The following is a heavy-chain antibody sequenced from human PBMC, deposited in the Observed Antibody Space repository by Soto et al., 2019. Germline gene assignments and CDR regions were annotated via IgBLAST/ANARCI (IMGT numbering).Heavy chain of an antibody. Sequence: KPGGSLRLSCAASGFTFSSYSMNWVRQAPGKGLEWVSSISSSSSYIYYADSVKGRFTISRDNAKNSLYLQMNSLRAEDTAVYYCARDPYCSSTSCYSRGDMDVWGQGTTVTVSS. J-gene: IGHJ6*02. V-gene: IGHV3-21*01. CDR2: ISSSSSYI. CDR3: ARDPYCSSTSCYSRGDMDV. CDR1: GFTFSSYS. D-gene: IGHD2-2*01.